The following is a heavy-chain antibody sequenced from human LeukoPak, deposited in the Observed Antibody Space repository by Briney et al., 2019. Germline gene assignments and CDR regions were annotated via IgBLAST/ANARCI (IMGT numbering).Heavy chain of an antibody. Sequence: ASVKVSCKASGGTFSSYAISWVRQAPGQGLEWMGRIIPILGIANYAQKFQGRVTITADKSTSTAYMELSSLRSEDTAVYYCARTRWGRGYSGYDIDYWGQGTLVTVSS. D-gene: IGHD5-12*01. J-gene: IGHJ4*02. V-gene: IGHV1-69*04. CDR3: ARTRWGRGYSGYDIDY. CDR1: GGTFSSYA. CDR2: IIPILGIA.